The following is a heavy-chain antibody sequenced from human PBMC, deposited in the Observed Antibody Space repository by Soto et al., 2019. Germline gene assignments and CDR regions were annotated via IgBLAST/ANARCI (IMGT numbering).Heavy chain of an antibody. D-gene: IGHD5-18*01. Sequence: SETLSLTCTVSGGSITTTNYYWSWIRQSPGEGLEWIRYIVYSGRVLYNPSLMSRVTLSLESSKNQFSLHLNSVTAADTAVYFCASELSGYRSSPGDVYWGQGXLVT. CDR2: IVYSGRV. V-gene: IGHV4-30-4*01. CDR3: ASELSGYRSSPGDVY. CDR1: GGSITTTNYY. J-gene: IGHJ4*02.